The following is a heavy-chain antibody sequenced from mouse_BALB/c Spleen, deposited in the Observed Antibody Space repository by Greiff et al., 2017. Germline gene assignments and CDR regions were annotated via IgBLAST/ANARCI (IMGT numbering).Heavy chain of an antibody. V-gene: IGHV2-9*02. Sequence: VQLQQSGPGLVAPSQSLSITCTVSGFSLTSYGVHWVRQPPGKGLEWLGVIWAGGSTNYNSALMSRLSISKDNSKSQVFLKMNSLQTDDTAMYYCARDRPNWYFDVWGAGTTVTVSS. J-gene: IGHJ1*01. CDR1: GFSLTSYG. CDR2: IWAGGST. CDR3: ARDRPNWYFDV.